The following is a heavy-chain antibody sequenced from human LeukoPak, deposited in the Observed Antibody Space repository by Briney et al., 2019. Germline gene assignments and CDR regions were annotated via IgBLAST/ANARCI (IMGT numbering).Heavy chain of an antibody. J-gene: IGHJ4*02. D-gene: IGHD2-21*01. CDR1: GGSVSSGSYY. CDR2: IYYSGST. V-gene: IGHV4-61*01. CDR3: ARVVIEATFDY. Sequence: PETLSLTCAVSGGSVSSGSYYWNWIRQPPGKGLEWIGHIYYSGSTIYNPSLKSRVTILVDTSKNQFSLELSSVTAADTAVYYCARVVIEATFDYWGQGTLVTVSS.